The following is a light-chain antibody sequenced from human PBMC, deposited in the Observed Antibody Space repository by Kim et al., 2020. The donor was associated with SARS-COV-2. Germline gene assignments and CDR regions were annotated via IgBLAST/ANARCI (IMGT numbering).Light chain of an antibody. CDR3: QSYDSSLSAVV. J-gene: IGLJ2*01. CDR2: GNS. V-gene: IGLV1-40*01. CDR1: SSRTGAGYD. Sequence: TVTHTTTGTSSRTGAGYDVHWYQRLPGTAPKRLIYGNSNRPSGVPDRFSGSKSGTSASLAITGLQAEDEADYYCQSYDSSLSAVVFGGGTQLTVL.